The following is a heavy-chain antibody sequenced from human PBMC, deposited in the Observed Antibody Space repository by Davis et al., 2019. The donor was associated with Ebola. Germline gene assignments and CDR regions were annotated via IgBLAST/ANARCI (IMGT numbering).Heavy chain of an antibody. D-gene: IGHD2-8*02. Sequence: ASVKVSCKASGYTFTGYYMHWVRQAPGQGLEWMGWINPNSGDTNYAQKLQGRVTMTTDTSTSTAYMELRSLRSDDTAVYYCARDRPTGGTDYYYYGMDVWGQGTTVTVSS. CDR1: GYTFTGYY. J-gene: IGHJ6*02. V-gene: IGHV1-2*02. CDR2: INPNSGDT. CDR3: ARDRPTGGTDYYYYGMDV.